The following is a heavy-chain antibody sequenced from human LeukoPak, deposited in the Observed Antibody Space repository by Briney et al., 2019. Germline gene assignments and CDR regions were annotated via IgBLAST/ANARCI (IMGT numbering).Heavy chain of an antibody. CDR1: GGTFSSYA. D-gene: IGHD3-9*01. V-gene: IGHV1-69*05. CDR3: ARGRGYDILTGDDY. J-gene: IGHJ4*02. Sequence: SVKVSCKASGGTFSSYAISWVRQAPGQGLEWMGRIIPIFGTANYAQKFQGRVTITTDESTSTAYMELSSLRSEDTAVYYCARGRGYDILTGDDYWGQGTLVTVSS. CDR2: IIPIFGTA.